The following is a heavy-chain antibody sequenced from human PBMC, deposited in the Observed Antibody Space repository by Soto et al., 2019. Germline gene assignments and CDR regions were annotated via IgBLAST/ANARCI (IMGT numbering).Heavy chain of an antibody. Sequence: SETLSLTCTVSGGSISSGGYYWSWIRQHPGKGLEWIGYIYYSGSTYYNPSLKSRVTISVDTSKNQFSLKLSSVTAADTAVYYCARFRDYDYIWGSNLRDAFDIWGQGTMVTVSS. J-gene: IGHJ3*02. CDR1: GGSISSGGYY. CDR3: ARFRDYDYIWGSNLRDAFDI. CDR2: IYYSGST. D-gene: IGHD3-16*01. V-gene: IGHV4-31*03.